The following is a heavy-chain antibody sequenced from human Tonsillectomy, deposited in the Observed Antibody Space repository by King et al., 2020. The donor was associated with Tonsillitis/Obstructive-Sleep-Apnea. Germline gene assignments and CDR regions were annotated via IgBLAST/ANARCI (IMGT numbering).Heavy chain of an antibody. D-gene: IGHD2-2*01. J-gene: IGHJ6*03. Sequence: VQLVESGEGLVQPGGSLRLSCAASGFLFSRHPMHWVCQAPGKGLEYVAAISSYGGTTYYAESVKGRFTISRDNSKNTLYLQMGSLRAEEMAVYYCARGFCSDTSCYGVWYYMDVWGKGTTVTVSS. CDR2: ISSYGGTT. CDR1: GFLFSRHP. V-gene: IGHV3-64*02. CDR3: ARGFCSDTSCYGVWYYMDV.